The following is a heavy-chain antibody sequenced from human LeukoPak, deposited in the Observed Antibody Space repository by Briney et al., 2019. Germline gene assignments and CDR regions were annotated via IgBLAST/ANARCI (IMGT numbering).Heavy chain of an antibody. CDR2: IIAIFGTA. CDR3: AREGYCSGGSCYYFDY. D-gene: IGHD2-15*01. CDR1: GRTFSSYA. Sequence: AASVKVSCKASGRTFSSYAISWVRQAPGQGLEWMGGIIAIFGTANYTQKFQGRVTITAGESTSTAYTQLSSLRSEDTAVYYCAREGYCSGGSCYYFDYWGQGTLVT. J-gene: IGHJ4*02. V-gene: IGHV1-69*13.